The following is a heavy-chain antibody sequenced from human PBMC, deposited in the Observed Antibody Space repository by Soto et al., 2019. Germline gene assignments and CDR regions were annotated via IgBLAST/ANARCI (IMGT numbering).Heavy chain of an antibody. V-gene: IGHV3-74*01. CDR2: INGDGSAT. Sequence: EVQLVESGGGLVQPGGSLRLSCTASGFAFSHYWMHWVRQAPGKGLMWVSRINGDGSATTYADSVKGRFTISRDKAKNTLYLQMNSLRAEDTAVYYCVRADWFDRWGQGTLVTVSS. CDR3: VRADWFDR. J-gene: IGHJ5*02. CDR1: GFAFSHYW.